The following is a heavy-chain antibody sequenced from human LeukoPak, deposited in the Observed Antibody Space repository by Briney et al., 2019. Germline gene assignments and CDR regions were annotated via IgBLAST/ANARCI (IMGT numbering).Heavy chain of an antibody. CDR2: VSTSGGST. D-gene: IGHD6-13*01. Sequence: GGSLRLSCAASGLTFSRYAVSWVRQAPGKGLEWVSGVSTSGGSTYYADSVKGRFTISRDNSKNTLYLQMNSLRAEDTALYYCARESSWSFDYWGQGTLVTVSS. CDR1: GLTFSRYA. V-gene: IGHV3-23*01. J-gene: IGHJ4*02. CDR3: ARESSWSFDY.